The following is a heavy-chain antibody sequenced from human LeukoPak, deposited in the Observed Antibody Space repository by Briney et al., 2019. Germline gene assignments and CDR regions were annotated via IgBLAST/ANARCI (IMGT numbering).Heavy chain of an antibody. V-gene: IGHV3-33*01. D-gene: IGHD4-23*01. CDR1: GFTFSSYA. Sequence: QPGRSLRLSCAASGFTFSSYAVHGVRQAPGKGLEGVAVIWFDGSNKYYADSVKGRFTISRDNSKNTLFLQMNSLRAEDTTVYYCARAVGNSEDFDYWGQGTLVTVSS. CDR3: ARAVGNSEDFDY. CDR2: IWFDGSNK. J-gene: IGHJ4*02.